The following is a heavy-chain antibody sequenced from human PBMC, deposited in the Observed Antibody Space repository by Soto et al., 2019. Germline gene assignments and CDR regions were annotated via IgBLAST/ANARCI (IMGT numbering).Heavy chain of an antibody. CDR1: GGTFSSYA. CDR3: ARDIVVVVAATPKSNYYYSGMDV. J-gene: IGHJ6*02. V-gene: IGHV1-69*13. Sequence: SVKVSCKASGGTFSSYAISWVRLAPGQGLEWMGGIIPIFGTANYAQKFQGRVTITADESTSTAYMELSSLRSEDTAVYYCARDIVVVVAATPKSNYYYSGMDVWGQGATVTVSS. CDR2: IIPIFGTA. D-gene: IGHD2-15*01.